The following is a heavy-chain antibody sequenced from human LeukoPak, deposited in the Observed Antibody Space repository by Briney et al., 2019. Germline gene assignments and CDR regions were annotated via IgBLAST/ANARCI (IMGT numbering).Heavy chain of an antibody. Sequence: GGSLRLSCAASGFTFSDYYMSWIRQAPGKGLEWVSYISSSGSTIYYADSVKGRFTISRDNAKNSLYLQMNSLRAEDTAVYYCARDGNYYGSGSSETLFDYWGQGTLVTVSS. CDR3: ARDGNYYGSGSSETLFDY. CDR1: GFTFSDYY. CDR2: ISSSGSTI. J-gene: IGHJ4*02. V-gene: IGHV3-11*01. D-gene: IGHD3-10*01.